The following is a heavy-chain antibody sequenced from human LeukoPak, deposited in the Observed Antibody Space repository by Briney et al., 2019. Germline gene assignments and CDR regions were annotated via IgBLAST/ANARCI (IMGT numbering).Heavy chain of an antibody. Sequence: PSETLSLTCTVSGGSISSYYWSWIRQPPGKGLEWIGYIYYSGSTNYNPSLKSRVTISVDTSKNQFSLKLSSVTAADTAVYYCARLGGPYGSGSYYNVRAHQYYFDYWGQGTLVTVSS. CDR1: GGSISSYY. J-gene: IGHJ4*02. V-gene: IGHV4-59*12. CDR3: ARLGGPYGSGSYYNVRAHQYYFDY. D-gene: IGHD3-10*01. CDR2: IYYSGST.